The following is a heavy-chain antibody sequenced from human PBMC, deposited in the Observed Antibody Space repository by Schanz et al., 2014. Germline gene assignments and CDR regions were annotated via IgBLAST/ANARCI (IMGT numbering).Heavy chain of an antibody. Sequence: EVQLVESGGGLVQPGGSLRLSCAASGFTVSKNYMSWVRQAPGKGLEWVSLIDYAGSTNYADSVKGRMTVSRDTSKNALFLQMNNLRAEDTAVYYCASPPISVAGRLADYWGQGILVAVSS. D-gene: IGHD6-19*01. CDR2: IDYAGST. CDR1: GFTVSKNY. CDR3: ASPPISVAGRLADY. V-gene: IGHV3-66*01. J-gene: IGHJ4*02.